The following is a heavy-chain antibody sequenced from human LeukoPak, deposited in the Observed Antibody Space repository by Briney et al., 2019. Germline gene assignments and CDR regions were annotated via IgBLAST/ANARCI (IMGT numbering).Heavy chain of an antibody. CDR1: GYSFTSYW. D-gene: IGHD2-2*01. Sequence: GESLKISCKGSGYSFTSYWIGWVRQMPGKGLEWMGILYPGDSDTRYSPSFQGQVTISADKSISTAYLQWSSLKASDTAMYYCARIAGYCSSASCYAFDIWGQGTMVTVSS. CDR3: ARIAGYCSSASCYAFDI. J-gene: IGHJ3*02. V-gene: IGHV5-51*01. CDR2: LYPGDSDT.